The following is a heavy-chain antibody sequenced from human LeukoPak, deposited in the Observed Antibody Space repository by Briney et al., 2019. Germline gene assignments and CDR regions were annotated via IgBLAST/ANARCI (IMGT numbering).Heavy chain of an antibody. D-gene: IGHD4-17*01. V-gene: IGHV3-21*01. CDR1: GFTFSSYS. Sequence: PGGSLRLSCAASGFTFSSYSMNWVRQAPGKGLEWVSSISSSSSYINYADSVEGRFTISRDNAKNSLYLQMNSLRAEDTAVYYCARATDGDYVPYWGQGTLVTVSS. J-gene: IGHJ4*02. CDR2: ISSSSSYI. CDR3: ARATDGDYVPY.